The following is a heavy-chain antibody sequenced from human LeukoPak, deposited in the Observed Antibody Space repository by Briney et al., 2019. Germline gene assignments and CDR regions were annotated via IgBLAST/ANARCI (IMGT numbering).Heavy chain of an antibody. Sequence: ASVKVSRKASGYTFTGYYMHWVRQAPGQGLEWMGWINPNGGGTNYAQKFQGRVTMTRDTSISTAYMELSRLRSDDTAVYYCAREPPNVVVPAAPRSTGATHTSSGDYWGQGTLVTVSS. CDR2: INPNGGGT. CDR1: GYTFTGYY. J-gene: IGHJ4*02. CDR3: AREPPNVVVPAAPRSTGATHTSSGDY. V-gene: IGHV1-2*02. D-gene: IGHD2-2*01.